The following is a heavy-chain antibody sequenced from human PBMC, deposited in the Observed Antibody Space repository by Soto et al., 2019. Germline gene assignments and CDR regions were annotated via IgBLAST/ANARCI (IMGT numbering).Heavy chain of an antibody. D-gene: IGHD3-22*01. Sequence: ASVKVSCKTSGYTFIVYYMHCVLQSPLQWLEWMGWINPNSGDTNYAQKFQGRVTMTRDTSISTAYTELSRLRFDDTAVYYCARARTNYYNTSDYDFWGQGTLVTVSS. CDR2: INPNSGDT. CDR1: GYTFIVYY. V-gene: IGHV1-2*02. J-gene: IGHJ4*02. CDR3: ARARTNYYNTSDYDF.